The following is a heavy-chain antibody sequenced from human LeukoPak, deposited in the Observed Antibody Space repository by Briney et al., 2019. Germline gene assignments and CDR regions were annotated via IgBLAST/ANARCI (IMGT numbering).Heavy chain of an antibody. CDR1: GFTFSSYS. CDR2: IRSSLSYI. CDR3: GRDTDFDY. V-gene: IGHV3-21*01. J-gene: IGHJ4*02. Sequence: GGSLRLSCAASGFTFSSYSMNWVRQAPGKGLEWVSSIRSSLSYIYYADSVKGRFTISRDNAKNSLYLQMNSLRAEDTAVYYCGRDTDFDYWGQGTLVTVSS.